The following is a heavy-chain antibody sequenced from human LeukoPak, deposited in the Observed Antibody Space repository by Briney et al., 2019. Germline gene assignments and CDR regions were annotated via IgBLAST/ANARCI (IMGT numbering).Heavy chain of an antibody. V-gene: IGHV3-23*01. Sequence: PGGSLRLSCAASGFTFSSYAMSWVRQAPGNGLEWFSAISGSGGSTYYADAVTGRFTISRDNTKNTLYLQMNSLRAEDTAVYYCAKLKTIFGLVIDYWGQGTLVTVSS. J-gene: IGHJ4*02. CDR2: ISGSGGST. D-gene: IGHD3-3*01. CDR3: AKLKTIFGLVIDY. CDR1: GFTFSSYA.